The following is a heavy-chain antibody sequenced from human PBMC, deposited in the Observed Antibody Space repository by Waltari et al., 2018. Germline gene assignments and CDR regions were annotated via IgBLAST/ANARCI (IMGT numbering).Heavy chain of an antibody. J-gene: IGHJ4*02. Sequence: QVQLVQSGAEVKKSGASVKVSCKTSGYIFTNFAIHWVRQAPGQGLEWMGRINPNSGDTIYAQRLQGRVTMTGDTSITTAYMELTGLRSDDTAVYYCARSGGGTTTFGVAEWGQGSLVTVSS. CDR1: GYIFTNFA. CDR2: INPNSGDT. D-gene: IGHD3-3*01. V-gene: IGHV1-2*06. CDR3: ARSGGGTTTFGVAE.